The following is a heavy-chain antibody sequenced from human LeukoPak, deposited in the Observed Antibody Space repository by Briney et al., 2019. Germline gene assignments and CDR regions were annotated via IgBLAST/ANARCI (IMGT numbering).Heavy chain of an antibody. CDR2: ICYDGSNK. J-gene: IGHJ4*02. Sequence: PGGSLRLSCAASGFTFSSYGMHWVRPAQGKGLEWVAAICYDGSNKYYADSVKGRFTISRDNSKNTLYLQMNSLRAEDTAVYYLAKGDDYGDYWGPFDYWGQGALVTVSS. CDR1: GFTFSSYG. D-gene: IGHD4-17*01. V-gene: IGHV3-33*06. CDR3: AKGDDYGDYWGPFDY.